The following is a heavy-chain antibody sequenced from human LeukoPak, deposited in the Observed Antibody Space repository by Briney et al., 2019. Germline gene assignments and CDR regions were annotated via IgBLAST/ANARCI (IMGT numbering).Heavy chain of an antibody. J-gene: IGHJ4*02. Sequence: GGSLRLSCAASGFTFSSYAMHWVRQAPGKGLEWVAVISYDGSNKYYADSVKGRFTISRDNSKNTLYLQMNSLRAEDTAVYYCARDLSYDSNGYYGTYYFDYWGQGTLVTVSS. CDR1: GFTFSSYA. CDR2: ISYDGSNK. V-gene: IGHV3-30*04. CDR3: ARDLSYDSNGYYGTYYFDY. D-gene: IGHD3-22*01.